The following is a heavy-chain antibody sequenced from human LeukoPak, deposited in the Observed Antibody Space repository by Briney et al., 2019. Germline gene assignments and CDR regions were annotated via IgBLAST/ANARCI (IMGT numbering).Heavy chain of an antibody. D-gene: IGHD2-21*01. J-gene: IGHJ5*02. CDR3: ASARRGDYYWWFDP. CDR1: GYSFTGYW. V-gene: IGHV5-51*01. Sequence: GESLKISCKGSGYSFTGYWIGWVRQMPRKGLEWMGIIYPDNSNTRYSPSFQGQVTISADKSINAAYLHRSSLRASDTAIYYCASARRGDYYWWFDPWGQGTLATVSS. CDR2: IYPDNSNT.